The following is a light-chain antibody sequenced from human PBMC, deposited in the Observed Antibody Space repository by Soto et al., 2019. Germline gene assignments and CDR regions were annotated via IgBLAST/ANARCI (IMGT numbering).Light chain of an antibody. CDR2: GAS. CDR1: QSVSSSF. CDR3: QQYGSSPPLT. J-gene: IGKJ4*01. Sequence: EVVLTQSPATLSVSPGERATLSCRASQSVSSSFLAWYQQKPGQAPRLLIYGASSRAPGTPDRFSGSGSGTDFTLTISRLEPEDFAVYYCQQYGSSPPLTFGGGTKVDIK. V-gene: IGKV3-20*01.